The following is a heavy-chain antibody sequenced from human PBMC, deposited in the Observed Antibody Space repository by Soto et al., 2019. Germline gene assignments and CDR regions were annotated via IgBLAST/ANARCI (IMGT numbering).Heavy chain of an antibody. J-gene: IGHJ4*02. CDR3: ARQSSLSYNFDY. Sequence: LGESLKISCKGSGYSFTSYWIGWVRQMPGKGLEWMGIIYPGDSDTRYSPSFQGQVSISVDKSITTAYLQWSSLKASDTAMYYCARQSSLSYNFDYWGQGTLVTVSS. CDR2: IYPGDSDT. V-gene: IGHV5-51*01. D-gene: IGHD6-13*01. CDR1: GYSFTSYW.